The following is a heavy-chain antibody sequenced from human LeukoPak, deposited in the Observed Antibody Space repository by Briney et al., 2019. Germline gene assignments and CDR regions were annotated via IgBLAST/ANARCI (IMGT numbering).Heavy chain of an antibody. CDR1: GDPISGYSNYK. J-gene: IGHJ4*02. Sequence: PSETLSLTCMVSGDPISGYSNYKCTLIGQPPGKGLEWIGYIYYHGSTNYNPSLKSRVTFSVDTSKNQFSLKLTSVTAADTAVYYCVREYSGFDYWGQGTLVTVSS. V-gene: IGHV4-61*01. CDR3: VREYSGFDY. CDR2: IYYHGST. D-gene: IGHD6-13*01.